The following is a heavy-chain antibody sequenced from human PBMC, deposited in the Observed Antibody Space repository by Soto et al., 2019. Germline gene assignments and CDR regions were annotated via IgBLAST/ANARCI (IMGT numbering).Heavy chain of an antibody. D-gene: IGHD1-26*01. J-gene: IGHJ4*02. Sequence: QVKLVQSWAEVKKPGASVKVSCKASGYTFTSYDINWVRQATGQGLEWMGWMNPNSGNTGYAQKVQGRVTMTRNTSIRTAYMELSSLRAEDTDVYYCARERSGSSDYWGQGTLVTVSS. CDR3: ARERSGSSDY. CDR2: MNPNSGNT. CDR1: GYTFTSYD. V-gene: IGHV1-8*01.